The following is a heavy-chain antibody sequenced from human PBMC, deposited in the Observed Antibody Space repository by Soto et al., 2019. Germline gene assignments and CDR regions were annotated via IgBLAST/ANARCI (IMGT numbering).Heavy chain of an antibody. V-gene: IGHV4-39*01. CDR2: MYFSGGA. CDR1: GDSTSGRSHY. D-gene: IGHD3-16*02. J-gene: IGHJ4*02. Sequence: QVQLQESGPGLVKPSETLSLTCTVSGDSTSGRSHYWAWVRQPPGKGLEWIGRMYFSGGAYNNPFPTSRITMSVETSKIQFPLGLIFVTASATAVYYCASEVVVWLVYRSQISVDYLGQGILGSVSS. CDR3: ASEVVVWLVYRSQISVDY.